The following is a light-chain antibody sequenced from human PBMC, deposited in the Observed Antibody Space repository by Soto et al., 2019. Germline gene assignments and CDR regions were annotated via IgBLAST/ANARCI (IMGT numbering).Light chain of an antibody. CDR2: GNN. V-gene: IGLV1-40*01. CDR1: SSNIGANYD. J-gene: IGLJ1*01. CDR3: QSYDNSLTYV. Sequence: QSVLTQPPSVSGAPGQSITISCTGSSSNIGANYDVHWYQQVPGTAPKLLIYGNNNRASRVPDRFSVSKSGTSASLAISGVQSEDEADYYCQSYDNSLTYVFGSGTKLTVL.